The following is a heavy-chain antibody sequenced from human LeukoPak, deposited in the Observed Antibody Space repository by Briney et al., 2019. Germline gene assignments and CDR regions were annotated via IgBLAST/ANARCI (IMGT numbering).Heavy chain of an antibody. V-gene: IGHV3-48*03. J-gene: IGHJ6*02. CDR1: GFTFSSYA. Sequence: GGSLRLSCAASGFTFSSYAMSWVRQAPGKGLEWVSYISSSGSTIYYADSVKGRFTISRDNAKNSLYLQMNSLRAEDTAVYYCARFTMVRGVTPPYYYGMDVWGQGTTVTVSS. D-gene: IGHD3-10*01. CDR3: ARFTMVRGVTPPYYYGMDV. CDR2: ISSSGSTI.